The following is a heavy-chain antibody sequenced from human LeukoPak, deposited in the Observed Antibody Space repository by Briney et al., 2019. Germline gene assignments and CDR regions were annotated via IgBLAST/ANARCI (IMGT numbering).Heavy chain of an antibody. CDR1: GFIFSSYG. CDR2: IWYDGSNK. Sequence: PGGSLRLSCAASGFIFSSYGMHWVRQAPGKGLEWVAVIWYDGSNKYYADSVKGRFTISRDNSKNTLYLQMNSLRAEDTAVYYCARDESSYGSGSYYYYYYYMDVWGKGTTVTVSS. CDR3: ARDESSYGSGSYYYYYYYMDV. J-gene: IGHJ6*03. D-gene: IGHD3-10*01. V-gene: IGHV3-33*01.